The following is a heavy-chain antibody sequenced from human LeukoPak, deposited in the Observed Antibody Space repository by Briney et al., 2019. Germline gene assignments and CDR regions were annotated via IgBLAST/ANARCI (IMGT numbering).Heavy chain of an antibody. D-gene: IGHD6-13*01. J-gene: IGHJ4*02. Sequence: PGGSLRLSCAASGFTFSSYWMSWVRQAPGKGLEWVANIKQDGSEKYYVDSVKGGFTISRDNAKNSLYLQVNSLRAEDTAVYYCARDRAAAGGTFDYWGQGTLVTVSS. V-gene: IGHV3-7*01. CDR1: GFTFSSYW. CDR2: IKQDGSEK. CDR3: ARDRAAAGGTFDY.